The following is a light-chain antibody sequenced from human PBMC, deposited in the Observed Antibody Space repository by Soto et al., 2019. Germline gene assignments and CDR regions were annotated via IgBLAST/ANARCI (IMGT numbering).Light chain of an antibody. CDR2: DVS. J-gene: IGLJ1*01. V-gene: IGLV2-11*01. CDR3: CSYAGSYTWV. CDR1: SSDVGGYNF. Sequence: QSALTQPRSVSGSPGQSVTIYCTGTSSDVGGYNFVSWYQQHPGKAPKLKIYDVSKRPSGVPDRFSGSKSGNTASLTISGVQDEDEAYYYCCSYAGSYTWVFGTGTKLTVL.